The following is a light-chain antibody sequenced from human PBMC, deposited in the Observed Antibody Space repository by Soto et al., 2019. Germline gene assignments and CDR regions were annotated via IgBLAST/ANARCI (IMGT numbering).Light chain of an antibody. V-gene: IGKV1-5*03. Sequence: DIQMTQSPSTLSASVGDRVTITCRASQSISSWLAWYQQKPGKAPKLLIYKASSLESGVPSRFSGSGSGTEFTLTISSLQPDDFATYHCQEYDDYLFTFGPGTKLEIK. CDR2: KAS. J-gene: IGKJ2*01. CDR1: QSISSW. CDR3: QEYDDYLFT.